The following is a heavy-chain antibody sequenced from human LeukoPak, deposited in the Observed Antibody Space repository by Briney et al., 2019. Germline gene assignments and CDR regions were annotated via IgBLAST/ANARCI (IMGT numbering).Heavy chain of an antibody. Sequence: PRGSLRLSCAASGFTFSGYWMAWVRQSPGRGLEWVAHIRQDGSGKNYVDPVKGRFTISRDNAKNSVYLQMDTLRAEDTAVYYCARDDYLGYWGQGTLVTVSS. J-gene: IGHJ4*02. CDR3: ARDDYLGY. V-gene: IGHV3-7*05. D-gene: IGHD3-16*01. CDR2: IRQDGSGK. CDR1: GFTFSGYW.